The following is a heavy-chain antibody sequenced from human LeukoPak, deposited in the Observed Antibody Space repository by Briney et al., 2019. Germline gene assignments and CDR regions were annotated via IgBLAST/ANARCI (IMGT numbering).Heavy chain of an antibody. D-gene: IGHD3-22*01. J-gene: IGHJ4*02. CDR3: ASRHYYDSSVADY. CDR2: IYYSGST. Sequence: SETLSLTCTVSGGSISSYYWSWIRQPPGKGLEWIGYIYYSGSTNYNPSPKSRVTISVDTSKNQFSLKLSSVTAADTAVYYCASRHYYDSSVADYWGQGTLVTVSS. CDR1: GGSISSYY. V-gene: IGHV4-59*01.